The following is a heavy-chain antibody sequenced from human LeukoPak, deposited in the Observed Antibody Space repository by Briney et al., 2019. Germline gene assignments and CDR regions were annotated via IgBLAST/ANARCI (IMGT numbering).Heavy chain of an antibody. CDR3: AKEGYSYGSDY. J-gene: IGHJ4*02. CDR1: GFTFSSYG. CDR2: IWYDGSNK. D-gene: IGHD5-18*01. Sequence: PGGSLRLSCAASGFTFSSYGMHWVRQAPGKGLEWVAVIWYDGSNKYYADSVKGRFTISRDNSKNTLYLQMNSLSPEDTAVYYCAKEGYSYGSDYRGQGTLVTVSS. V-gene: IGHV3-33*06.